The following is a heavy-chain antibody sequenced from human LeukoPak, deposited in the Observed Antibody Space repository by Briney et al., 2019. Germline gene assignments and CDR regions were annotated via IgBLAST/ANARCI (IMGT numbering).Heavy chain of an antibody. CDR3: ARMWASSGTRNNWFDP. Sequence: SGPTLVNPTQTLTLTCTFSGFSLSTSGMCVSWIRQPPGKALEWLARIDWDDDKYYSTSLKTRLTISKDTSKNQVVLTMTNMDPVDTGTYYRARMWASSGTRNNWFDPWGQGTLVTVSS. D-gene: IGHD2-15*01. CDR1: GFSLSTSGMC. V-gene: IGHV2-70*11. CDR2: IDWDDDK. J-gene: IGHJ5*02.